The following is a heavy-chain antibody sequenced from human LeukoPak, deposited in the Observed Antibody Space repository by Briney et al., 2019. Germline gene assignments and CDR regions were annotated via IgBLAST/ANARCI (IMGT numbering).Heavy chain of an antibody. CDR2: IRGSGGST. D-gene: IGHD3-22*01. Sequence: GGSLRLSCAASGFTFTTYSMSWVRQAPGKGLESVSAIRGSGGSTYYVDSVKGRFTISRDDSKSTLYLQMNSLRAEDTAVYHCVTFYYDSSGSYVHYWGQGTLVTVSS. V-gene: IGHV3-23*01. J-gene: IGHJ4*02. CDR1: GFTFTTYS. CDR3: VTFYYDSSGSYVHY.